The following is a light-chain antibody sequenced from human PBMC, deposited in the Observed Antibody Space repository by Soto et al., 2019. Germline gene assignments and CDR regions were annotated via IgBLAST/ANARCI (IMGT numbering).Light chain of an antibody. V-gene: IGLV4-69*01. CDR1: SGYSSYA. CDR2: LNSDDSH. Sequence: QLVLTQSPSASASLGASVKLTCTLSSGYSSYAIAWHQQQPEKGPRYLMKLNSDDSHSKGDGIPDRFSGSSSGAERYLTISSLQSEDEADYYCQTWGTGIPWVFGGGTQLTVL. CDR3: QTWGTGIPWV. J-gene: IGLJ3*02.